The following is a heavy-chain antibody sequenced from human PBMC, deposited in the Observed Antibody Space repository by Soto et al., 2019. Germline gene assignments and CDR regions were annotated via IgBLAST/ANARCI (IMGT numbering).Heavy chain of an antibody. J-gene: IGHJ4*02. CDR2: ISGSGGST. D-gene: IGHD6-13*01. CDR1: GFTISSYG. Sequence: PGGSMRLSCAAAGFTISSYGRSWVRQATGKGLEWVSAISGSGGSTYYADSVKGRFTISRDNSKNTLYLQMNSLRAEDTAVYYCARDFSYSSRFDYWGQGTLVTVSS. CDR3: ARDFSYSSRFDY. V-gene: IGHV3-23*01.